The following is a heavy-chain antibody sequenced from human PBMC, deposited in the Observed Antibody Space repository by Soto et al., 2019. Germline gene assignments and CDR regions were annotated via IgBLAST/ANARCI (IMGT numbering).Heavy chain of an antibody. V-gene: IGHV2-5*02. D-gene: IGHD2-21*02. CDR3: AHRQTYCGGNCYSGFDY. Sequence: QITLKESGPTLVKPTQTLTLTCTFSGFSLSTSGVGVGWIRQPPGKALEWLALIYWDDDKRYSPSLKSRLTITXDXSXNKXVLTMTNMDPVDTATYYCAHRQTYCGGNCYSGFDYWGQGTLVTVSS. CDR1: GFSLSTSGVG. J-gene: IGHJ4*02. CDR2: IYWDDDK.